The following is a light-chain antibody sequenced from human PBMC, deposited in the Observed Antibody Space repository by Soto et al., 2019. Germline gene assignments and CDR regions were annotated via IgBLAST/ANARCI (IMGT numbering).Light chain of an antibody. J-gene: IGKJ1*01. Sequence: DIQMTQSPSTLSASVGDRVTITCRASQSIRSWLAWYQQKPGKAPKLLIYKASSLESGVPSRFSGSGSGTEFSLTISSLHTDDFATYYCQQYNSFPTFGQGTKVEIK. V-gene: IGKV1-5*03. CDR3: QQYNSFPT. CDR2: KAS. CDR1: QSIRSW.